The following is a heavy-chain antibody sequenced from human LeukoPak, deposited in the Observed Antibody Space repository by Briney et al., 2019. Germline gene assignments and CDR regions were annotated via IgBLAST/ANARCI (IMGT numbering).Heavy chain of an antibody. CDR2: IYSSGTT. CDR3: GRRPAVDGPIDN. J-gene: IGHJ4*02. D-gene: IGHD3/OR15-3a*01. Sequence: SETLSLTCVVSGVSLHRSFWTWVRQPPRKGLEWIGRIYSSGTTDYSPSLKSRLTISIDTSKNQFSLRLASMTAADTAVYFCGRRPAVDGPIDNWGQGILVAVSS. CDR1: GVSLHRSF. V-gene: IGHV4-59*01.